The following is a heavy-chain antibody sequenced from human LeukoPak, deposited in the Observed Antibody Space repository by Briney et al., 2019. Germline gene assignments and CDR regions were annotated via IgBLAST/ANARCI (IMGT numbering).Heavy chain of an antibody. CDR3: AREWYCSGGSCYSKGYFDY. J-gene: IGHJ4*02. D-gene: IGHD2-15*01. CDR2: IYSGGST. CDR1: GFTVSSNY. Sequence: GGSLRLSCAASGFTVSSNYMSWVRQAPGKGLEWVSVIYSGGSTYYADSVKGRFTISRDNSKNTLYLQVNSLRAEDTAVYYCAREWYCSGGSCYSKGYFDYWGQGTLVTVSS. V-gene: IGHV3-53*01.